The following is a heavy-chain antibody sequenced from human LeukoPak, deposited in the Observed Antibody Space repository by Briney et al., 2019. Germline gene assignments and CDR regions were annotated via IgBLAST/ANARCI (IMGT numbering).Heavy chain of an antibody. J-gene: IGHJ4*02. CDR3: ARDKAGSSWTYYFDY. D-gene: IGHD6-13*01. CDR2: IIPIFGTA. CDR1: GGTFSSYA. V-gene: IGHV1-69*06. Sequence: GASVKVSCKASGGTFSSYAISWVRQAPGQGLEWMGGIIPIFGTANYAQKFQGRVTITADKSTSTAYMELSSLRSEDTAVYYCARDKAGSSWTYYFDYWGQGTLVTVSS.